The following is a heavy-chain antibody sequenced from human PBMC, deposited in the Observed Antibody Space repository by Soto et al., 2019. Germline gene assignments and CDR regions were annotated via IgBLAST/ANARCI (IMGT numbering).Heavy chain of an antibody. J-gene: IGHJ4*02. V-gene: IGHV3-74*01. CDR2: INTDGSKT. CDR1: GFTFSTYW. Sequence: GGSLRLSCAASGFTFSTYWMHWVRQAPGKGLLWVSRINTDGSKTTYADSVKGRYTISRDNAKNTLYLQMNSLRVEDTAVYYCARAPSGEFDSWGQGTLVTVSS. CDR3: ARAPSGEFDS.